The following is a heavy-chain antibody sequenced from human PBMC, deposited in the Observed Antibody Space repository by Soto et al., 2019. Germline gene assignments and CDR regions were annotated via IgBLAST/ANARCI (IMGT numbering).Heavy chain of an antibody. CDR3: AGIQNNWFDP. V-gene: IGHV3-7*01. CDR1: GFTFTSSW. J-gene: IGHJ5*02. Sequence: EVQLVESGGGLVQPGGSLRLTCTASGFTFTSSWMAWVRQAPGKGLEWVGNIKQDGSEVYYLDSVRDRFTISRDSAWKSLYLQVNSLRAEDTAVYYCAGIQNNWFDPWGQGTLVAVSS. CDR2: IKQDGSEV.